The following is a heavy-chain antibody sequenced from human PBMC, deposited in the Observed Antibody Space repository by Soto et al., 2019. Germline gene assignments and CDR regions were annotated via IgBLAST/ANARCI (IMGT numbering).Heavy chain of an antibody. J-gene: IGHJ4*02. CDR2: FDGEDGQT. D-gene: IGHD3-10*01. CDR3: GIPGATGNLDY. V-gene: IGHV1-24*01. Sequence: EASVKVSCKVSGYSFSEMSMHWVRQTPEKGLEWMGSFDGEDGQTMYAQKFQGRVTMTEDTSADTAYMELSSLRSDDTAVYYCGIPGATGNLDYWGQGSRVTVSS. CDR1: GYSFSEMS.